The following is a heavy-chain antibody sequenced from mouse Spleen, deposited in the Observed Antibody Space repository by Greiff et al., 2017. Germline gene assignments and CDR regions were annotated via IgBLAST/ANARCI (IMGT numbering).Heavy chain of an antibody. Sequence: VQLQESGAELVRPGTSVKVSCKASGYAFTNYLIEWVKQRPGQGFEWIGVINPGSGGTNYNEKFKGKATLTADKSSSTAYMQLSSLTSEDSAVYFCARNYDYDFDYWGQGTTLTVSS. J-gene: IGHJ2*01. CDR3: ARNYDYDFDY. CDR1: GYAFTNYL. V-gene: IGHV1-54*01. CDR2: INPGSGGT. D-gene: IGHD2-4*01.